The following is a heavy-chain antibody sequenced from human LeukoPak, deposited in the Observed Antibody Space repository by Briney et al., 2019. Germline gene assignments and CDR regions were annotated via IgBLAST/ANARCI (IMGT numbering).Heavy chain of an antibody. Sequence: TSETLSLICSVSGGSISSSDYYWGWIRQPPGKGLEWIGTISYSGNTYYKPSLKSRVTISLDMSKNQFSLKLSSVTAADTAIYYCARGVEGWKQQWSPTYSYYYYIDVWDKGTTVTVSS. CDR2: ISYSGNT. CDR1: GGSISSSDYY. J-gene: IGHJ6*03. V-gene: IGHV4-39*07. D-gene: IGHD5-18*01. CDR3: ARGVEGWKQQWSPTYSYYYYIDV.